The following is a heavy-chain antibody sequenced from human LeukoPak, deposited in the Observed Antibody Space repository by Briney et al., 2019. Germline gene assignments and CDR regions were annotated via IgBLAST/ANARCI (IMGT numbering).Heavy chain of an antibody. CDR1: GFTFSDYY. CDR3: ARGSPYYYGSATH. V-gene: IGHV3-11*06. CDR2: ISSSSSYT. D-gene: IGHD3-10*01. Sequence: GGSLRLSCAASGFTFSDYYMSWIRQAPGKGLEWVSYISSSSSYTNYADSVKGRFTISRDNAKNSLYLQMNSLRAEDTAVYYCARGSPYYYGSATHWGQGTLVTVSS. J-gene: IGHJ4*02.